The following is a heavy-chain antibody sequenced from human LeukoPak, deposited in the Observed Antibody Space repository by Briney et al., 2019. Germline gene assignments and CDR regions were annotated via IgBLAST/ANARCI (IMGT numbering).Heavy chain of an antibody. CDR1: GGTFSSYA. CDR3: ARGLSSSWPFDP. Sequence: GASVKVSCKASGGTFSSYAISWVRQAPGQGLEWMGGIIPIFGTANYAQKFQGGVTITADESTSTAYMELSSLRSGDTAVYYCARGLSSSWPFDPWGQGTLVTVSS. J-gene: IGHJ5*02. CDR2: IIPIFGTA. V-gene: IGHV1-69*13. D-gene: IGHD6-13*01.